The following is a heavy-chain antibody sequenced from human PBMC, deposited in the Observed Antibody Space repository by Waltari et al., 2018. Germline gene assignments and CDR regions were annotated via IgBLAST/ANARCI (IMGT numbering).Heavy chain of an antibody. CDR2: IYYSGST. Sequence: QVQLQESGPGLVKPSETLSLTCTVSGGSISSYYWRWIRQPPGKGLEWIGYIYYSGSTNYNPSRKSRVTISVDTAKNQFSLRLSSVTAADTAVYYCARCRDGYNYYYDYWGQGTLVTVSS. CDR3: ARCRDGYNYYYDY. CDR1: GGSISSYY. J-gene: IGHJ4*02. V-gene: IGHV4-59*01. D-gene: IGHD5-12*01.